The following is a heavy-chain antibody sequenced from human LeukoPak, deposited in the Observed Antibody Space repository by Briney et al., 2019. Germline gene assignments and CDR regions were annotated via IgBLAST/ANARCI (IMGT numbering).Heavy chain of an antibody. Sequence: GASVKVSCKASGYTFTSYGMNWVRQAPGQGLEWMGWISTYNSNRNYTEKFQGRVTITTDTSTSRADLELRRPRSGNTAVFYCARDGTTHAFDMWGQGTMVTVSS. CDR2: ISTYNSNR. CDR1: GYTFTSYG. V-gene: IGHV1-18*01. CDR3: ARDGTTHAFDM. D-gene: IGHD1-7*01. J-gene: IGHJ3*02.